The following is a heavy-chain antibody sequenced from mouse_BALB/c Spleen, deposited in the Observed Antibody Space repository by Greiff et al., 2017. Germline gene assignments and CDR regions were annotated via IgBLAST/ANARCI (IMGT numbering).Heavy chain of an antibody. D-gene: IGHD2-2*01. CDR3: ARDGYDVPFAY. Sequence: QVQLQESGPGLVAPSQSLSITCTVSGFSLTGYGVNWVRQPPGKGLEWLGMIWGDGSTDYNSALKSRLSISKDNSKSQVFLEMNSLQTDDTARYYCARDGYDVPFAYWGQGTLVTVSA. J-gene: IGHJ3*01. CDR2: IWGDGST. CDR1: GFSLTGYG. V-gene: IGHV2-6-7*01.